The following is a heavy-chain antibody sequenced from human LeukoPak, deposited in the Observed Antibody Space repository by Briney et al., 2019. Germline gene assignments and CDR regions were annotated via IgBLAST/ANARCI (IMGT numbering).Heavy chain of an antibody. D-gene: IGHD1-20*01. Sequence: PSETLSLTCTVSGGSISSSSYYWGWIRQPPGKGLEWIGSIYFTGSTYYNPSLKSRVTISVDTSKNQFSLKLSSVTAADTAVYYCARQHITGTYYYYYYMDVWGKGTTVTVSS. CDR2: IYFTGST. V-gene: IGHV4-39*01. CDR1: GGSISSSSYY. CDR3: ARQHITGTYYYYYYMDV. J-gene: IGHJ6*03.